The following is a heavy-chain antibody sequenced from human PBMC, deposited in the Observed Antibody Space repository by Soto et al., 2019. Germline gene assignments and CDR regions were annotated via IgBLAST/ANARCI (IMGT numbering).Heavy chain of an antibody. J-gene: IGHJ6*02. CDR1: GFSLSTGGMG. D-gene: IGHD3-3*01. CDR3: AHISVLRFLEWLLYPKVHYGMDV. V-gene: IGHV2-5*02. CDR2: IYWDDDK. Sequence: SGPTLVNPTQTLTLTCTFSGFSLSTGGMGVGWIRQPPGKALEWLALIYWDDDKRYSPSLKSRLTITKDTSKNQVVLTMTNMDPVDTATYYCAHISVLRFLEWLLYPKVHYGMDVWGQGTTVTVSS.